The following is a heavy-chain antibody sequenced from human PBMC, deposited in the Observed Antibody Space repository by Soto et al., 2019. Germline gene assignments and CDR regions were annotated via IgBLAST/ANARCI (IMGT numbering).Heavy chain of an antibody. CDR2: MNPNSGNT. CDR3: ARERPYFDY. J-gene: IGHJ4*02. CDR1: GYTFTSYD. V-gene: IGHV1-8*01. Sequence: QVQLVQSGAEVKKPGASVKVSCKASGYTFTSYDINWVRQATGQGLEWMGWMNPNSGNTVYAQKFQGKITMTRNTSINTAYMELSSLRSEDTAVYYCARERPYFDYWGQGTLVTVSS.